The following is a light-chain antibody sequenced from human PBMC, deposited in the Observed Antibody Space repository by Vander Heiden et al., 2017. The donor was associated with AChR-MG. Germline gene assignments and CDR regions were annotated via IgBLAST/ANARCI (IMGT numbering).Light chain of an antibody. CDR2: AAS. V-gene: IGKV1-39*01. J-gene: IGKJ2*01. Sequence: DIQMTQSPSSLSASVGDRVTITCRASQSIVTYLNWYQQKAGKAPKLLIYAASSLQTEVPSRFSGSGSGTDFTLTISRLQPEDFAAYYCQQTDNTPYTFGQGTKLEIK. CDR1: QSIVTY. CDR3: QQTDNTPYT.